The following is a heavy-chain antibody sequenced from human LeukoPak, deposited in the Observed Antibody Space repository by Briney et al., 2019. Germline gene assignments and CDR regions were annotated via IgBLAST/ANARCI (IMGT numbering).Heavy chain of an antibody. CDR3: ARLSSSWFYPDY. J-gene: IGHJ4*02. D-gene: IGHD6-13*01. CDR1: GYDFTNYW. V-gene: IGHV5-51*01. Sequence: GESLQISCKGSGYDFTNYWIGWVRQMPGEGLEWMGIIYAGDSDTRYSPSFQGQVTISVDKSISTAYLQWNSLKASDTAMYYCARLSSSWFYPDYWGQGTLVTVSS. CDR2: IYAGDSDT.